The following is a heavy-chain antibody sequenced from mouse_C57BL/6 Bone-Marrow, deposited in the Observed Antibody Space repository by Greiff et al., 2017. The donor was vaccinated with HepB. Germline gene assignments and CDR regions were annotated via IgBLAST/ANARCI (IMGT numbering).Heavy chain of an antibody. V-gene: IGHV5-9*01. CDR3: ARRRNYGSSYYAMDY. J-gene: IGHJ4*01. CDR2: ISGGGGNT. Sequence: EVQGVESGGGLVKPGGSLKLSCAASGFTFSSYTMSWVRQTPEKRLEWVATISGGGGNTYYPDSVKGRFTISRDNAKNTLYLQMSSLRSEDTALYYCARRRNYGSSYYAMDYWGQGTSVTVSS. CDR1: GFTFSSYT. D-gene: IGHD1-1*01.